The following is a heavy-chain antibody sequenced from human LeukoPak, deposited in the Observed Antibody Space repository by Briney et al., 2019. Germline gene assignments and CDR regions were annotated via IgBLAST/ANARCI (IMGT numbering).Heavy chain of an antibody. CDR2: INPHSGDT. CDR3: AKDTRSRGYSGYDCFDY. Sequence: ASVKVSCKASRYTFTGYYMHWVRQAPGQGLEWMGWINPHSGDTNYAQKFQGRVTMTRDTSTSTAYMEVSRLRSDDTAVYYCAKDTRSRGYSGYDCFDYWGQGTLVTVSS. J-gene: IGHJ4*02. V-gene: IGHV1-2*02. D-gene: IGHD5-12*01. CDR1: RYTFTGYY.